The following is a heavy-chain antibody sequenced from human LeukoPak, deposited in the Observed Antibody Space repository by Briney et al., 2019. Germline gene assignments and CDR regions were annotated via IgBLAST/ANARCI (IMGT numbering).Heavy chain of an antibody. CDR2: ISAYNGNT. Sequence: ASVKVSCKASGYTFTSYGISWVRQAPGQGLEWMGWISAYNGNTNYAQKLQGRVTMTTDTSTSTAYMALRSLRSDDTAVYYCARRGYYYDSSGYYPYYFDYWGQGTLVTVSS. D-gene: IGHD3-22*01. CDR3: ARRGYYYDSSGYYPYYFDY. CDR1: GYTFTSYG. J-gene: IGHJ4*02. V-gene: IGHV1-18*01.